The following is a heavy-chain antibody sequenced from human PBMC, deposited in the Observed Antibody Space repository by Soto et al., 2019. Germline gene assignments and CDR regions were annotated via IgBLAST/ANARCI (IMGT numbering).Heavy chain of an antibody. CDR2: IYGSGGT. CDR3: PGEGAPSYASHHFAS. D-gene: IGHD3-16*01. CDR1: GGSMFSYH. J-gene: IGHJ4*02. Sequence: PSETLSLTGPVSGGSMFSYHWRWIRQPAGKGLEWIARIYGSGGTNYNPCLRSRVTGSLDTWKNACARGLTAVPAADRAVYYCPGEGAPSYASHHFASWGPGTLVTGLL. V-gene: IGHV4-4*07.